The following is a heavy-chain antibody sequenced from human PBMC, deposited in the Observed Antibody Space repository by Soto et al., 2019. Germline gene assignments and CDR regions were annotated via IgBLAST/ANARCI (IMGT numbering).Heavy chain of an antibody. CDR1: GYTFTGYY. Sequence: ASVKVSCKASGYTFTGYYMHWVRQAPGQGLEWMGWINPNSGGTNYAQKFQGWVTMTRDTSISTAYMELSRLRSDDTAVYYCARDQRDGSGKLVGMDVWGQGTTVTVSS. J-gene: IGHJ6*02. V-gene: IGHV1-2*04. CDR2: INPNSGGT. D-gene: IGHD3-10*01. CDR3: ARDQRDGSGKLVGMDV.